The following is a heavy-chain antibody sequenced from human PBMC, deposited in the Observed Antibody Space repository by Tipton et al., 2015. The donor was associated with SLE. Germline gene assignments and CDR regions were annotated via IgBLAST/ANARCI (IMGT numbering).Heavy chain of an antibody. Sequence: SLRLSCAASGFTVSSNYMSWVRQAPGKGLEWVSVIYSGGSTCYADSVKGRFTISRDNSKNTLYLQMNSLRAEDTAVYYCARSSSNYDFWSGSPDLDYMDVWGKGTTVTVSS. CDR2: IYSGGST. D-gene: IGHD3-3*01. CDR1: GFTVSSNY. CDR3: ARSSSNYDFWSGSPDLDYMDV. V-gene: IGHV3-66*01. J-gene: IGHJ6*03.